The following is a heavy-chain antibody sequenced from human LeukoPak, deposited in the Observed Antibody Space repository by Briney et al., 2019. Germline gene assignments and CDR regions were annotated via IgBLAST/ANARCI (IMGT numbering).Heavy chain of an antibody. CDR2: ISHRGNT. CDR1: GESVTTHTSS. CDR3: ARPQVYCIGTRCYFRNGFDP. D-gene: IGHD2-2*01. V-gene: IGHV4-30-2*01. Sequence: PSETLSLTCAVSGESVTTHTSSWTWMRQTPGKGLEWIGYISHRGNTYNNPSLRSRVIISVDGTKNQFSLNLNSVTAADTAVYYSARPQVYCIGTRCYFRNGFDPGAQEILSPSPQ. J-gene: IGHJ5*02.